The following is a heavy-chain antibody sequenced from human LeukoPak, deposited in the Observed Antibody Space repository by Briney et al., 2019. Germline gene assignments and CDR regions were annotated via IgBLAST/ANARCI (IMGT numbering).Heavy chain of an antibody. V-gene: IGHV1-18*01. Sequence: ASVKVSCKASGGTFSSYAISWVRQAPGQGLEWMGWISAYNGNTNYAQKLQGRVTMTTDTSTSTAYMELRSLRSDDTAVYYCARTEQNIVVVVAAINYYYGMDVWGRGTTVTVSS. D-gene: IGHD2-15*01. CDR2: ISAYNGNT. CDR1: GGTFSSYA. J-gene: IGHJ6*02. CDR3: ARTEQNIVVVVAAINYYYGMDV.